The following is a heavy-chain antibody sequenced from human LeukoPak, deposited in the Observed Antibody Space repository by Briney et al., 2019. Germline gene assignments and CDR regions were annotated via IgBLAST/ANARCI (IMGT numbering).Heavy chain of an antibody. J-gene: IGHJ4*02. CDR2: INPNSGGT. CDR1: GYTFTGYY. V-gene: IGHV1-2*02. D-gene: IGHD3-22*01. Sequence: ASVKVSCKASGYTFTGYYMHWVRQAPGQGLEWMGWINPNSGGTNYAQQSQGRLTMTRDTSISTAYMELSRLRSDDTAVYYCARVKTMIIVVSLFDYWGQGTLVTVSS. CDR3: ARVKTMIIVVSLFDY.